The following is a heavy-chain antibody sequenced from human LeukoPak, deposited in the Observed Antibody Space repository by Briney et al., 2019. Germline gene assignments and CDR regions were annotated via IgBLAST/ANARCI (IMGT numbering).Heavy chain of an antibody. Sequence: GGSLRLSCAASGFTFSSYAMSWVRQAPGKGLEWVSAITGSGRTTYYADSVKGRFTISRDSSKNTLYLQMNSLRAEDTAVYYCARDPIITAPGTHLFVDYWGQGTLVTVSS. CDR3: ARDPIITAPGTHLFVDY. CDR2: ITGSGRTT. D-gene: IGHD6-13*01. CDR1: GFTFSSYA. V-gene: IGHV3-23*01. J-gene: IGHJ4*02.